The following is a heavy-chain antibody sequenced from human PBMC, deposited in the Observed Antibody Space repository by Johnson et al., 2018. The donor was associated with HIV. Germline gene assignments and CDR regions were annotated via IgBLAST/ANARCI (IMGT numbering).Heavy chain of an antibody. CDR3: ARGGPYSSGWSGAGAFDI. D-gene: IGHD6-19*01. J-gene: IGHJ3*02. Sequence: VQLVESGGGVVRPGGSLRVSCAASGFTFDDYGMSWVRQAPGKGLEWVSGINWNGGSTGYADSVKGRFTISRDNAKNSLDLQMNTLRAEDTALYYCARGGPYSSGWSGAGAFDIWGQGTMVTVSS. CDR2: INWNGGST. CDR1: GFTFDDYG. V-gene: IGHV3-20*04.